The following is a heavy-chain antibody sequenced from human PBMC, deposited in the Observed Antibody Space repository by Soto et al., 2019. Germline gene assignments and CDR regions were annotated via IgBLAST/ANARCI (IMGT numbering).Heavy chain of an antibody. D-gene: IGHD3-3*01. V-gene: IGHV3-21*01. J-gene: IGHJ6*02. CDR1: GFTFSSYS. Sequence: EVQLVESGGGLVKPGGSLSLSCAASGFTFSSYSMNWVRQAPGKGLEWVSSISSSSSYIYYADSGKGRFTITRDNAKNSLYLQMNSLRAEDTAVYYCARPRGSFWSGYRDDYYYYGMDVWGQGTTVTVSS. CDR2: ISSSSSYI. CDR3: ARPRGSFWSGYRDDYYYYGMDV.